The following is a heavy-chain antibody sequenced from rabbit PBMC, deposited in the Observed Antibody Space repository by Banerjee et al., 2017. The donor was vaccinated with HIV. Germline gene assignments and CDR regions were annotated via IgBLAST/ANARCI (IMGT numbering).Heavy chain of an antibody. CDR3: ARGIRSAGVSMYRTF. Sequence: QEQLEESGGDLVKPEGSLTLTCTASGFSFSSSYWICWVRQAPGKGLEWIACIYTTSGSTWYASWVNGRFTISRSTSLNTVDLKMTSLTAADTATYFCARGIRSAGVSMYRTFWGPGTLVTVS. CDR1: GFSFSSSYW. D-gene: IGHD4-2*01. V-gene: IGHV1S43*01. CDR2: IYTTSGST. J-gene: IGHJ6*01.